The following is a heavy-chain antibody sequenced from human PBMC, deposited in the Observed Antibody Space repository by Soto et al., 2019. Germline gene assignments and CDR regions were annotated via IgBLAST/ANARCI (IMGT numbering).Heavy chain of an antibody. V-gene: IGHV4-4*02. D-gene: IGHD6-13*01. J-gene: IGHJ1*01. Sequence: QVQLQESGPGLVKPSGTLSLSCAVSGVSISSHDWWTWVRQPPGKGLEWIGESHQSGDTNYNSSLGSRVTISVDKSKNQFSLKLISVTVADTAVYYCATKGRSTFCWGQGTLVTVSS. CDR1: GVSISSHDW. CDR3: ATKGRSTFC. CDR2: SHQSGDT.